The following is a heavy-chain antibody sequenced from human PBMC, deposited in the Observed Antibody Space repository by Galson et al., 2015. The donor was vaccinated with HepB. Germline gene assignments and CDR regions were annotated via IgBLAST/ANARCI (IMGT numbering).Heavy chain of an antibody. J-gene: IGHJ3*02. CDR1: GFTFSDYY. Sequence: SLRVSCAASGFTFSDYYMSWVRQAPGQGLEWVGCINSSGGNICYADSVKGRFTITRDNAKNSLYLKMNSLRSEDTAVYYCARELRRWNAATGPVNAFDIWGQGTMVTVSS. V-gene: IGHV3-11*01. CDR3: ARELRRWNAATGPVNAFDI. CDR2: INSSGGNI. D-gene: IGHD2-15*01.